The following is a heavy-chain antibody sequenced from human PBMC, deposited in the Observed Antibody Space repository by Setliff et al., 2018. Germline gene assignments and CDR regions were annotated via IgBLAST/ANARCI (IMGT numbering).Heavy chain of an antibody. CDR1: GLIFGNYA. V-gene: IGHV3-23*01. CDR2: ISGSGRNT. CDR3: AKEDYSDSSGYYYETPWFDP. D-gene: IGHD3-22*01. J-gene: IGHJ5*02. Sequence: GGSLRLSCAASGLIFGNYAMNWVRQAPGKGLEWVSGISGSGRNTYYADSVKGRFTISRDNSQNTVFLQVNGLRPEDSAVYYCAKEDYSDSSGYYYETPWFDPWGRGTLVTVSS.